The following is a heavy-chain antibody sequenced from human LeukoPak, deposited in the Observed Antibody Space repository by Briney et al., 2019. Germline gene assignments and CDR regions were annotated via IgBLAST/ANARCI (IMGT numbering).Heavy chain of an antibody. J-gene: IGHJ4*02. CDR1: GGSFSGYY. V-gene: IGHV4-34*01. CDR2: INHSGST. CDR3: ANYCSSTTGPTPFCYAS. D-gene: IGHD2-2*01. Sequence: SETLSLTCAVYGGSFSGYYWSWIRQPPGKGLEWVGEINHSGSTNYNPSLKSRVTISVDTSKNQFSLKLSSVTAADTAVYYCANYCSSTTGPTPFCYASWGQGTLVTVSS.